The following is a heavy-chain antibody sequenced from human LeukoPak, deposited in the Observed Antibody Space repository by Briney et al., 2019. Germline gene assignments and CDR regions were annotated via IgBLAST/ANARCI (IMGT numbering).Heavy chain of an antibody. J-gene: IGHJ4*02. Sequence: ASVKVPCKASGYTFNGYGFSWLRQAPGKGLEGMGWISGYNGDRNSAQKFQGRLTLTTDTSTGTAYMELRSLTSDDTAVYYCARDNRAFGRHWYGSGSYSLLFDYWGQGTLVTVSS. CDR1: GYTFNGYG. CDR2: ISGYNGDR. CDR3: ARDNRAFGRHWYGSGSYSLLFDY. V-gene: IGHV1-18*01. D-gene: IGHD3-10*01.